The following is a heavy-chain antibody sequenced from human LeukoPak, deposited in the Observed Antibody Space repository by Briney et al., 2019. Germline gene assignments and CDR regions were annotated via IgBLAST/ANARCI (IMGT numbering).Heavy chain of an antibody. D-gene: IGHD1-26*01. CDR2: IKQDGSDK. CDR3: AKASSGSYLNYFDY. CDR1: GFTFSDYW. J-gene: IGHJ4*02. V-gene: IGHV3-7*03. Sequence: TGGSLRLSCAASGFTFSDYWMSWVRQAPGKGLEWVAYIKQDGSDKYYVDSMKGRFTISKDNAKNSLYLQMSSLRAEDTAVYYCAKASSGSYLNYFDYWGQGTLVTVSS.